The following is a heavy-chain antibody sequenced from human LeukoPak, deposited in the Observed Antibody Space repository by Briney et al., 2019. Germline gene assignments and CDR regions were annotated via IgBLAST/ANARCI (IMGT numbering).Heavy chain of an antibody. J-gene: IGHJ4*01. CDR1: GFAFSNYV. D-gene: IGHD4-17*01. Sequence: GGSLRLSCAASGFAFSNYVMHWVRQVPGKGLEWVAVISYDGSNIYYADSVKGRFTISRDNSKNTLYLQMSSLSAEDTAVYYCAKDGPTVTIFGHFDYWGHGTLVTVSS. CDR2: ISYDGSNI. CDR3: AKDGPTVTIFGHFDY. V-gene: IGHV3-30*18.